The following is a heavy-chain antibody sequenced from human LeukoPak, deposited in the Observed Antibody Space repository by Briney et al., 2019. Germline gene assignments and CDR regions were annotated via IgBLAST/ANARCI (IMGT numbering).Heavy chain of an antibody. J-gene: IGHJ4*02. D-gene: IGHD5-18*01. CDR1: GGSISSGSYY. CDR2: IYTSGST. V-gene: IGHV4-61*02. Sequence: SETLSLTCTVSGGSISSGSYYWSWIRQPAGNGLEWIGRIYTSGSTNYNPSLKSRVTISVDTSKNQFSLKLNSVTAADTAVYYCAREGSGHNYGVSAGWGQGTLVTVSS. CDR3: AREGSGHNYGVSAG.